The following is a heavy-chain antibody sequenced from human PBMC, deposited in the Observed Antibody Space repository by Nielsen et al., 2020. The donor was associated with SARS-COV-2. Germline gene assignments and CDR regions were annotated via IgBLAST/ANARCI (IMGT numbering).Heavy chain of an antibody. CDR1: GGSISSYY. CDR3: ARLNCSGGSCYSRFYYYYYMDV. D-gene: IGHD2-15*01. V-gene: IGHV4-59*08. J-gene: IGHJ6*03. Sequence: SETLSLTCTVSGGSISSYYWSWIRQPPGKGLEWIGYIYYSGSTNYNPFLKSRVTISVDTSKNQFSLKLSSVTAADTAVYYCARLNCSGGSCYSRFYYYYYMDVWGKGTTVTVSS. CDR2: IYYSGST.